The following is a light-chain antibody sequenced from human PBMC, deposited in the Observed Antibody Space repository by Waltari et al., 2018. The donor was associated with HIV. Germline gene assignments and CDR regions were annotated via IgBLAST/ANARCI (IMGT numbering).Light chain of an antibody. V-gene: IGLV1-40*01. CDR2: GNG. CDR3: QSHDSSLSGYV. CDR1: SSNIGAGYH. J-gene: IGLJ1*01. Sequence: QSVLTQPPSVSGVPGQRVTISCTGSSSNIGAGYHVHWYQQLPGTAPKLLIYGNGNRPSGVPDRVSGSKSGTSASLAITGLQAEDEADYYCQSHDSSLSGYVFGTGTKVTVL.